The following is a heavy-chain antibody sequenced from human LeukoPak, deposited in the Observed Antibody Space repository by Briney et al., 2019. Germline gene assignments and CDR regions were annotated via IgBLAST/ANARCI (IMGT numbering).Heavy chain of an antibody. CDR3: ARGDCSSTSCYIFDY. J-gene: IGHJ4*02. Sequence: SVKVSCKASGGTFSSYAISWVRQAPGQGLEWMGGIIPIFGTANYAQKFQGRVTITADESTSTAYMELSSLRSEDTAVYCCARGDCSSTSCYIFDYWGQGTLVTVSS. CDR2: IIPIFGTA. D-gene: IGHD2-2*02. V-gene: IGHV1-69*01. CDR1: GGTFSSYA.